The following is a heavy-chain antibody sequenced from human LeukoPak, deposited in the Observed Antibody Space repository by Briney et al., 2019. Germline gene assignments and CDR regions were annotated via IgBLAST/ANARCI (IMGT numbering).Heavy chain of an antibody. Sequence: GGSLRLSCVASGFSLSGYWMYWVRQAPGKGLMYISRNNGDGSTTNYADVVKGRFTMSRDNVKNTLYLQMNSLRVEDTAVYYCTSWGDTTAEYFQRWGQGTLVTVSS. CDR3: TSWGDTTAEYFQR. V-gene: IGHV3-74*01. J-gene: IGHJ1*01. CDR1: GFSLSGYW. D-gene: IGHD2-21*02. CDR2: NNGDGSTT.